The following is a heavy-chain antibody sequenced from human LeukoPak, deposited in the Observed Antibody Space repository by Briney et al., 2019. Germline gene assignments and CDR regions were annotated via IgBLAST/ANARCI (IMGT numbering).Heavy chain of an antibody. CDR2: INQNGVEM. CDR1: GFTFTNYW. J-gene: IGHJ4*02. Sequence: PGGSLRLSCATSGFTFTNYWMTWLRQAPGKGLEWVANINQNGVEMYYVESVKGRFTISRDSGRNSLFLQMNSLRAEDTAVYYCARDFGSAAAIYEYWGQGTLVTVSS. CDR3: ARDFGSAAAIYEY. V-gene: IGHV3-7*01. D-gene: IGHD6-13*01.